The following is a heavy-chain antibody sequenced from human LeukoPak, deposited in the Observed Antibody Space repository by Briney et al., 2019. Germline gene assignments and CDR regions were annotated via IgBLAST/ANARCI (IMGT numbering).Heavy chain of an antibody. CDR3: ARVDSSGWLNWLDT. Sequence: GASVKVSCKASGYTFTSYGISWVRQAPGQGLEWMGWIGGYNGNTKYGQILQGRVTMTTDTSTSTAYMELRNLRSDDTAVYYCARVDSSGWLNWLDTWGQGTLVTVSS. D-gene: IGHD6-19*01. V-gene: IGHV1-18*01. CDR1: GYTFTSYG. J-gene: IGHJ5*02. CDR2: IGGYNGNT.